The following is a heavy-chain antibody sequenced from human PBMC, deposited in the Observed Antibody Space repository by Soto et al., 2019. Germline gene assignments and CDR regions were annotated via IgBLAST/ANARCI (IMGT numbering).Heavy chain of an antibody. Sequence: ELQLVESGGGLVKPGGSLRLSCAASGFSLRSYSMNWVRQAPGKGLEWVSSISSSSNNIYYADSVKGRFTISRDNAKNSLFLQVNSLRDEDTAVYFCARDLTTATGAFDYWGQGTLVTVSS. CDR2: ISSSSNNI. J-gene: IGHJ4*02. D-gene: IGHD6-13*01. CDR3: ARDLTTATGAFDY. V-gene: IGHV3-21*01. CDR1: GFSLRSYS.